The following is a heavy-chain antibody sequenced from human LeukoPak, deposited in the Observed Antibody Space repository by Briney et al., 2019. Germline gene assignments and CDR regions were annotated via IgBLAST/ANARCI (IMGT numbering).Heavy chain of an antibody. CDR1: EFTFSNYA. J-gene: IGHJ3*02. D-gene: IGHD3-10*01. CDR3: VKWFRRGVTIAFES. V-gene: IGHV3-23*01. Sequence: PGGSLRLSCAASEFTFSNYAMSWVRQAPRKGLEWVSGSSGTGYSTYYADSVKGRFTISTDNSKTTLYLQMTSLRPEEPAVYYCVKWFRRGVTIAFESWGQGTMVTVSS. CDR2: SSGTGYST.